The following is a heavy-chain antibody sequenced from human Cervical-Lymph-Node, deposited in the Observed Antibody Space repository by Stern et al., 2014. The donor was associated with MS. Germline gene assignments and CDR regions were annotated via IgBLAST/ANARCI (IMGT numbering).Heavy chain of an antibody. J-gene: IGHJ4*02. Sequence: EVQLVESGRGLVKPGGSLRLSCAASGFTFSSYSMNWVRQAPGKGLEWVSSISSSSSDIDYADSVKGRFTISRDNAKNSLYLQMNRLRAEDTAVYYCAREEYYYDSSGYSHWGQGTLVTVSS. CDR2: ISSSSSDI. D-gene: IGHD3-22*01. V-gene: IGHV3-21*01. CDR3: AREEYYYDSSGYSH. CDR1: GFTFSSYS.